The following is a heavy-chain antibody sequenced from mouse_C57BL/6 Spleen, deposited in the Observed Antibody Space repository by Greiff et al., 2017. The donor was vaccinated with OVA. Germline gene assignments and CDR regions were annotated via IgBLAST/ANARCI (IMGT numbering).Heavy chain of an antibody. CDR2: IYPGDGDT. CDR1: GYAFSSSW. CDR3: AREGITTVEDYAMDY. D-gene: IGHD1-1*01. J-gene: IGHJ4*01. Sequence: VQLQQSGPELVKPGASVKISCKASGYAFSSSWMNWVKQRPGKGLEWIGRIYPGDGDTNYNGKFKGKATLTADKSSSTAYMQLSSLTSEDSAVYFCAREGITTVEDYAMDYWGQGTSVTVSS. V-gene: IGHV1-82*01.